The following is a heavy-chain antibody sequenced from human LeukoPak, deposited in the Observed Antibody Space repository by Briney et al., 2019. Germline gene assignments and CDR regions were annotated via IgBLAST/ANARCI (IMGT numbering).Heavy chain of an antibody. D-gene: IGHD3-3*01. Sequence: GRSLRLSCAASGFTFTIYAVHWVRQAPGKGLEWVAVTDGNNKYYADSVKGRFTISRDNSKNTLYLQMNSLRAEDTAVYYCAKDYERDFWSGYYSSYYGMDVWGQGTTVTVSS. J-gene: IGHJ6*02. CDR3: AKDYERDFWSGYYSSYYGMDV. CDR1: GFTFTIYA. CDR2: TDGNNK. V-gene: IGHV3-30-3*01.